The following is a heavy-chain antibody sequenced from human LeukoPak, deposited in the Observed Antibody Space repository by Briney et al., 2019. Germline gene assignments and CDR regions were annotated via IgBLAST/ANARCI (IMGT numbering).Heavy chain of an antibody. V-gene: IGHV3-23*01. J-gene: IGHJ4*02. CDR1: GFTFSSHG. Sequence: PGGSLRLSCAASGFTFSSHGMNWVRQAPGKGLEWASGISPRGDITYYADSVKGRFTVSRDNFKNTLYLEVISLTAEDTAVYYCAKDDAWLQFGEWSQGTLVTVSS. CDR3: AKDDAWLQFGE. CDR2: ISPRGDIT. D-gene: IGHD3-10*01.